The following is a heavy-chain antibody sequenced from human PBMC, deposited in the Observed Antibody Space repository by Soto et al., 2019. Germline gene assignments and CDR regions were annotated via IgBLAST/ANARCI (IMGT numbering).Heavy chain of an antibody. Sequence: ASVKVSCKASGYTFTGYYMHWVRQAPGQGLEWMGWINPNSGGTNYAQKFQGWVTMTRDTSISTAYMELSRLRSDDTAVYYCARVKVADTQRGGYFDLRGRGTLVTVS. V-gene: IGHV1-2*04. CDR2: INPNSGGT. CDR3: ARVKVADTQRGGYFDL. CDR1: GYTFTGYY. J-gene: IGHJ2*01. D-gene: IGHD3-10*01.